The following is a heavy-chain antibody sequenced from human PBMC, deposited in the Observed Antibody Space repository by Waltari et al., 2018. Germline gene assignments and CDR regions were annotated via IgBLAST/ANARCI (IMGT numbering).Heavy chain of an antibody. CDR3: ARMYYDFWSGYFQYYFDY. D-gene: IGHD3-3*01. CDR2: IYSGGST. J-gene: IGHJ4*02. Sequence: EVQLVESGGGLIQPGGSLRLSCAASGFTVSSNYMSWVRQAPGKGLEWVSVIYSGGSTYYADSVKGRVTSSRDNSKNTLYLQMNSLRAEDTAVYYCARMYYDFWSGYFQYYFDYWGQGTLVTVSS. V-gene: IGHV3-53*01. CDR1: GFTVSSNY.